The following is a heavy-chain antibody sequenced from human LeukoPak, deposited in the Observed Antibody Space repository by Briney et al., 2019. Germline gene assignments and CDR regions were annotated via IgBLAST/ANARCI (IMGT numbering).Heavy chain of an antibody. D-gene: IGHD3-10*01. CDR3: AKDDMSDGSGSYYINWFDP. J-gene: IGHJ5*02. CDR2: ISGSGGST. V-gene: IGHV3-23*01. CDR1: GFTFSSYA. Sequence: PGGSLRLSCAASGFTFSSYAMSWVRQAPGKGLEWVSAISGSGGSTYYADSVKGRFTISRDNSKNTLYLQMNSLRAEGTAVYYCAKDDMSDGSGSYYINWFDPWGQGTLVTVSS.